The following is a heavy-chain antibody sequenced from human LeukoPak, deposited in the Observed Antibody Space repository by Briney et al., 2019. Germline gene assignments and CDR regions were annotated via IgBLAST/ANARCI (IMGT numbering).Heavy chain of an antibody. CDR1: GFTFSSYG. Sequence: GGSLRLSCAASGFTFSSYGMHWVRQAPGEGLEWVAVISYDGSNKHYEDSVKGRFTISRDNSKNTLYLQMNSLRAEDTAVYYCAKDPSSGWYYFDYRGQGTLVTVSS. CDR3: AKDPSSGWYYFDY. D-gene: IGHD6-19*01. V-gene: IGHV3-30*18. CDR2: ISYDGSNK. J-gene: IGHJ4*02.